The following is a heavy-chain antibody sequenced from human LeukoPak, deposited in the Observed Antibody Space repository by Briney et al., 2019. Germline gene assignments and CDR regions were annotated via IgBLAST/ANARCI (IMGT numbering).Heavy chain of an antibody. CDR2: IWYDGSNK. CDR1: GFTFSSYG. CDR3: AREAPKEYYGMEV. Sequence: GGSLRLSCAASGFTFSSYGMHWVRQAPGKGLEWVAVIWYDGSNKYYADSVNGRFTISRDNSKNTLYLQMNSLRAEDTAVYYCAREAPKEYYGMEVWGQGTTVTVSS. J-gene: IGHJ6*02. V-gene: IGHV3-33*01.